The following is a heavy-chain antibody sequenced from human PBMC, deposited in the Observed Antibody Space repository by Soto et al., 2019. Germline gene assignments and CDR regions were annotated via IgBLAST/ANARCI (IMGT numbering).Heavy chain of an antibody. Sequence: ASVKVSCKASGYTFTSYALHWVRQAPGQRLEWMGWINAGNGNTKYSQKFQGRVTITRDTSASTAYMELSSLRSEDTAVYYCARVGVAGKVFDYWGQRTLLTVSS. J-gene: IGHJ4*02. V-gene: IGHV1-3*01. CDR1: GYTFTSYA. CDR3: ARVGVAGKVFDY. D-gene: IGHD6-19*01. CDR2: INAGNGNT.